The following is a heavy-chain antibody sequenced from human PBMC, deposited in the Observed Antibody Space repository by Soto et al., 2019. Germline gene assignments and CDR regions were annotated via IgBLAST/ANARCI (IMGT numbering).Heavy chain of an antibody. CDR3: ARGWWLRGPANLDY. CDR2: IYYSGST. V-gene: IGHV4-61*01. D-gene: IGHD5-12*01. Sequence: QVQLQESGPGLVKPSETLSLTCTVSGGSVSSGSYYWSWIRQPPGKGLEWIGYIYYSGSTNYNPSLKSRVTISVDTSKNQFSLKLSSVTAADTAVYYCARGWWLRGPANLDYWGQGTLVTVSS. CDR1: GGSVSSGSYY. J-gene: IGHJ4*02.